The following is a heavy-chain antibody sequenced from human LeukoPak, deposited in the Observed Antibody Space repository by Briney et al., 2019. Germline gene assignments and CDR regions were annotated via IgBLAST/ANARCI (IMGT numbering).Heavy chain of an antibody. J-gene: IGHJ4*02. CDR3: AKDRDRVTMIVVPSLDY. CDR2: ISGSGGST. D-gene: IGHD3-22*01. Sequence: PGGSLRLSCAASGFTFSSYAVSWVRQAPGKGLEWVSAISGSGGSTYYADSVKGRFTISRDNSKNTLYLQMNSLRAEDTAVYYCAKDRDRVTMIVVPSLDYWGQGTLVTVSS. V-gene: IGHV3-23*01. CDR1: GFTFSSYA.